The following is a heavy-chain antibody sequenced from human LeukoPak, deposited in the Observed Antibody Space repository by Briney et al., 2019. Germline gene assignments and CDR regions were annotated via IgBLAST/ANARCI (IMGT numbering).Heavy chain of an antibody. V-gene: IGHV3-21*01. CDR1: GFTFSNYS. Sequence: GGSLRLSCAASGFTFSNYSMNWVRQAPGKGLEWVSSISSSSSYIYYADSVKGRFTISRDNAKNSLYLQMNSLRAEDTAVYYCARGGRSSSGHFDYWGQGTLVTVSS. CDR3: ARGGRSSSGHFDY. D-gene: IGHD6-6*01. J-gene: IGHJ4*02. CDR2: ISSSSSYI.